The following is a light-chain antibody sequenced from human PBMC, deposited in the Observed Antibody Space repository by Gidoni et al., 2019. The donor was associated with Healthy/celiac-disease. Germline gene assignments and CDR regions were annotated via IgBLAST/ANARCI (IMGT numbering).Light chain of an antibody. CDR2: KAS. V-gene: IGKV1-5*03. Sequence: DIQMTQSPSTLSASVGDIVTITCRSSQSISSWLAWYQQKPGKDPKLLIYKASSLESGVPSRFSGSGSGTEFTLTISSLQPDDFATYYCQQYNSYLFTFGPGTKVDIK. J-gene: IGKJ3*01. CDR1: QSISSW. CDR3: QQYNSYLFT.